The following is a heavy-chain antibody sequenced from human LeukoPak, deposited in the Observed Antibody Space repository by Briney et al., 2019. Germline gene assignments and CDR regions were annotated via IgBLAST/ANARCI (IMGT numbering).Heavy chain of an antibody. V-gene: IGHV3-21*01. CDR3: ARVSASSGWSFDY. CDR1: GFTFSSYS. D-gene: IGHD6-19*01. CDR2: ISSSSSYI. J-gene: IGHJ4*02. Sequence: GGSLRLSCAASGFTFSSYSMNWVRQAPGKGLEWVSSISSSSSYIYYADSVKGRFTISRDNAKNSLYLQMNSLRAEDTAVYYCARVSASSGWSFDYWGQGTLVTVSS.